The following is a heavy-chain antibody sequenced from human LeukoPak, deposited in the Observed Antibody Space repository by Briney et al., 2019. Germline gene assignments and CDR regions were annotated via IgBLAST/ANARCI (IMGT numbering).Heavy chain of an antibody. CDR1: GYILSSYY. Sequence: ASVKVSCKASGYILSSYYMHWVRQAPGQGLEWMGITNPSGGRTDYAQKFQGRVTMTRDTSTSTVYMELNSLRSEDTALYYCARTYCGGDCNNRYFDYWGRGTLVTVSS. CDR2: TNPSGGRT. V-gene: IGHV1-46*01. CDR3: ARTYCGGDCNNRYFDY. J-gene: IGHJ4*02. D-gene: IGHD2-21*02.